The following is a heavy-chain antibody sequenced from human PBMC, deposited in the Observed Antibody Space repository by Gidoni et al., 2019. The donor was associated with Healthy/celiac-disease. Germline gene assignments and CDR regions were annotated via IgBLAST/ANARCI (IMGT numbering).Heavy chain of an antibody. CDR1: VCTFSRYA. D-gene: IGHD2-21*02. CDR2: IIPILGIA. CDR3: ASGTVVTLFDY. V-gene: IGHV1-69*04. Sequence: QVQLVQSGAEVKKPGSSVKVSCKASVCTFSRYAISWVRQAPGQGLEWMGRIIPILGIANYAQKFQGRVTITADKSTSTAYMELSSLRSEDTAVYYCASGTVVTLFDYWGQGTLVTVSS. J-gene: IGHJ4*02.